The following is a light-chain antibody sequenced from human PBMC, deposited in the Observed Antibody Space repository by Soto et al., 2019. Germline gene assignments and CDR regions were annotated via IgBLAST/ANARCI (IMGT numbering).Light chain of an antibody. CDR3: QQHNSFPT. CDR1: QSISSW. Sequence: DIQMTQSPSSLSASVGDRVTITCRASQSISSWLAWYRQKPGKAPKLLIYDASSLESGVPPRFSGSGSGTEFTLTITSLQPDDFATYYCQQHNSFPTFGQGTKVEIK. V-gene: IGKV1-5*01. J-gene: IGKJ1*01. CDR2: DAS.